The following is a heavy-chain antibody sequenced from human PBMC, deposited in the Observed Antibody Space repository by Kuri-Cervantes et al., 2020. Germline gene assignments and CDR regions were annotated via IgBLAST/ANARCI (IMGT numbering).Heavy chain of an antibody. J-gene: IGHJ6*02. D-gene: IGHD3-9*01. V-gene: IGHV1-24*01. CDR3: ARGAGVGTQGVLRYFDWLSGYYYYGMDV. Sequence: ASVKVSCKVSGYTLTELSMHWVRQAPGKGLEWMGGFDPEDGETIYAQKFQGRVTMTRNTSISTAYMELSSLRSEDTAVYYCARGAGVGTQGVLRYFDWLSGYYYYGMDVWGQGTTVTVSS. CDR2: FDPEDGET. CDR1: GYTLTELS.